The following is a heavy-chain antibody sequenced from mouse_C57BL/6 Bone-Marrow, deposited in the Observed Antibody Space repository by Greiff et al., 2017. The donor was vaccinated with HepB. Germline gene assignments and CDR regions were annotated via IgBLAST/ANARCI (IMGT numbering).Heavy chain of an antibody. J-gene: IGHJ2*01. CDR2: IHPNSGST. Sequence: VKLQQPGAELVKPGASVKLSCKASGYTFTSYWMHWVKQRPGQGLEWIGMIHPNSGSTNYNEKFKSKATLTVDKSSSTAYMQLSSLTSEDSAVYYCGLLYYFDYWGQGTTLTVSS. CDR3: GLLYYFDY. CDR1: GYTFTSYW. V-gene: IGHV1-64*01. D-gene: IGHD6-2*01.